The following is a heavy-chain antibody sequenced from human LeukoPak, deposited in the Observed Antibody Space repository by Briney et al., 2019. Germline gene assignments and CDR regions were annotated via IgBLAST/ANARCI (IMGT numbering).Heavy chain of an antibody. J-gene: IGHJ3*02. CDR2: MRYDGSNK. V-gene: IGHV3-30*02. D-gene: IGHD1-26*01. CDR3: AKKTIVGATVDAFDI. CDR1: GFTFSNYG. Sequence: GGSLRLXCAASGFTFSNYGMHWVRQAPGKGLEWVASMRYDGSNKYYADSVKGRFTISRDNSKNTLYLQMNSLRAEDTAVYYCAKKTIVGATVDAFDIWGQGTMVTVSS.